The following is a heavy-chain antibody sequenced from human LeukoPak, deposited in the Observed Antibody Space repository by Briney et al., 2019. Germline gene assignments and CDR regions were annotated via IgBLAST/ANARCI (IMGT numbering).Heavy chain of an antibody. CDR2: INSDGSST. CDR3: AREFRVLPDI. D-gene: IGHD2-8*02. Sequence: PSETLSLTCAVSGGSISRSNWWSWVRQAPGKGLVWVSRINSDGSSTNCADSVKGRFTISRDNAKNTLYLQMNSLRDEDTAVYYCAREFRVLPDIWGQGTMVTVSS. V-gene: IGHV3-74*01. CDR1: GGSISRSNW. J-gene: IGHJ3*02.